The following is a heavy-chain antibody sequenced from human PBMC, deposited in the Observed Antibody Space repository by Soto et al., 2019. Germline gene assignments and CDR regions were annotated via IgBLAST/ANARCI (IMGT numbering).Heavy chain of an antibody. V-gene: IGHV1-69*12. CDR3: ARALRGYSYGNGWFDP. CDR1: GGTFSSYA. CDR2: IIPIFGTA. Sequence: QVQLVQSGAEVKKPGSSVKVSCKASGGTFSSYAISWVRQAPGQGLEWMGGIIPIFGTANYAQKFQGRVTITADESTSTAYMELSSLRSEDTAVYYCARALRGYSYGNGWFDPWGQGTLVTVSS. D-gene: IGHD5-18*01. J-gene: IGHJ5*02.